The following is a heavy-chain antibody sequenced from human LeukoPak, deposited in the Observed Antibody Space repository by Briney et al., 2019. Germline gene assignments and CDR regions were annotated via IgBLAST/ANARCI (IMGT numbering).Heavy chain of an antibody. D-gene: IGHD1-26*01. CDR2: ISYDGSNK. J-gene: IGHJ5*02. CDR1: GFTFSSYG. V-gene: IGHV3-30*03. Sequence: GGSLRLSCAASGFTFSSYGMHWVRQAPGKGLEWVAVISYDGSNKYYADSVKGRFTISRDNSKNTLYLQMNSLRPEDTAVYYCAGPWDQVGFDPWGQGTLVTVSS. CDR3: AGPWDQVGFDP.